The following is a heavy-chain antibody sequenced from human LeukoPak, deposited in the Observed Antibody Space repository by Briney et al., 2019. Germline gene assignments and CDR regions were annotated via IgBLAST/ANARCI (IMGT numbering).Heavy chain of an antibody. D-gene: IGHD5-24*01. V-gene: IGHV5-51*01. CDR3: ARLRRSQHGYNPLDY. Sequence: GESLKISFKGSGYGFTSYWIGWGRQVPGKGLEGMGIIYPGDSDTRYSPSFQGQVTISADKSISTAYLQWSSLKASDTAMYYCARLRRSQHGYNPLDYWGQGTLVTVSS. CDR1: GYGFTSYW. J-gene: IGHJ4*02. CDR2: IYPGDSDT.